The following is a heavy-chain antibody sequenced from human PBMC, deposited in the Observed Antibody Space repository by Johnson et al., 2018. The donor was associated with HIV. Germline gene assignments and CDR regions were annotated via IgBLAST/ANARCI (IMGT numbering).Heavy chain of an antibody. Sequence: VQLVESGGGLVQPGRSLRLSCTASGFTFSSYAMHWVRQAPGKGLEWVAVISYDGSNKYYADSVKGRFTISRDNSKNTLYLQMNSLRAEDTAVYYCAKALGVYGDYVLDAFDIWGQGTMVTVSS. CDR2: ISYDGSNK. CDR3: AKALGVYGDYVLDAFDI. D-gene: IGHD4-17*01. V-gene: IGHV3-30*14. CDR1: GFTFSSYA. J-gene: IGHJ3*02.